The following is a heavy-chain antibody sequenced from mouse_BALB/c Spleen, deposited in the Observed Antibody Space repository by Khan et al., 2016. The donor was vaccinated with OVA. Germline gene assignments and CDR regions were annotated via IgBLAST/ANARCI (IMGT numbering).Heavy chain of an antibody. CDR2: INPSNGYS. V-gene: IGHV1-4*01. D-gene: IGHD2-14*01. J-gene: IGHJ3*01. CDR3: VRDGAYHRNDGWFAY. CDR1: GYTFTSYT. Sequence: VQLQESGAELARPGASVKMSCKASGYTFTSYTIHWIKLRPGQGLEWLGYINPSNGYSNYNQKFKDKVTLTADKSSTTAYMQLSSLTSDDSAVYNCVRDGAYHRNDGWFAYWGLGTLVTVSA.